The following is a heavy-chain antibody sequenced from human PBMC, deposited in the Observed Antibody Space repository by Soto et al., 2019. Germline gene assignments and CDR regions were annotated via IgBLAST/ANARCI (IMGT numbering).Heavy chain of an antibody. CDR3: ARRAVYLSSGYYYFDY. CDR2: IIPSFGIA. V-gene: IGHV1-69*01. J-gene: IGHJ4*02. D-gene: IGHD6-19*01. Sequence: QVQLVQSGAEVKKPGSSVKVSCQASGGTFSSHGIFWVRQAPGQGLEWMGGIIPSFGIANYAQKFQGRVTMTADESTSTAYMELSRLRSDDTAVYYCARRAVYLSSGYYYFDYWGQGTLVTVSS. CDR1: GGTFSSHG.